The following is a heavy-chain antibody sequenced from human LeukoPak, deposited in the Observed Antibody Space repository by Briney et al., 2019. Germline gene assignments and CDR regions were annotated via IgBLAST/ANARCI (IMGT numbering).Heavy chain of an antibody. J-gene: IGHJ4*02. CDR1: GYTFTSYA. V-gene: IGHV1-3*01. CDR3: VRGGPNKSGWTLDY. Sequence: ASVKVSCKASGYTFTSYAMHWVRQAPGQRLEWMGWFNSDTGNTEYSQKFQGRVSISRDTSANTAYMEVNRLRPEDTAVFYCVRGGPNKSGWTLDYWGQGTLVTVSS. D-gene: IGHD6-19*01. CDR2: FNSDTGNT.